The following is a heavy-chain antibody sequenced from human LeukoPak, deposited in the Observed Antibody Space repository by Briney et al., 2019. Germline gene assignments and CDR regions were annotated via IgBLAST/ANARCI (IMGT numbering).Heavy chain of an antibody. Sequence: SETLSLTCTVSGGSISSAVYYWSWIRQLPGKGLEWIGYIYYSGSTYYNPSLKSRVTISVDTSENQFSLKLSSVTAADTAMYYCARYTTVVTANAFDIWGQGTMVTVSS. CDR3: ARYTTVVTANAFDI. CDR1: GGSISSAVYY. CDR2: IYYSGST. D-gene: IGHD4-23*01. J-gene: IGHJ3*02. V-gene: IGHV4-31*03.